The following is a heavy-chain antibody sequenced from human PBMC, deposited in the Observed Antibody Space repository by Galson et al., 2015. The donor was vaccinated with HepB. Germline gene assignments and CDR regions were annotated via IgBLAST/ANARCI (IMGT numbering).Heavy chain of an antibody. J-gene: IGHJ4*02. CDR3: AKDITGTTNYFDY. CDR1: GFTFDDYA. V-gene: IGHV3-9*01. Sequence: SLRLSCAASGFTFDDYAMHWVRQAPGKGLEWVSGISWNSGSIGYADSVKGRFTISRDNAKNSLYLQMNGLRAEDTALYYCAKDITGTTNYFDYWGQGTLVTVSS. D-gene: IGHD1-20*01. CDR2: ISWNSGSI.